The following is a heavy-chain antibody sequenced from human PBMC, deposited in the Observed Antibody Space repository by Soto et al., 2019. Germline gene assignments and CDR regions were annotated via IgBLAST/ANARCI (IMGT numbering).Heavy chain of an antibody. CDR3: AKSRHGGGTYFDY. J-gene: IGHJ4*02. D-gene: IGHD2-15*01. Sequence: GGSLRLSCAASGFTFSSYAMSWVRQAPGEGLEWVSAISGSGGSTYYADSVKGRFTISRDNSKNTLYLQMNSLRAEDTAVYYCAKSRHGGGTYFDYWGQGTMVTVYS. CDR1: GFTFSSYA. V-gene: IGHV3-23*01. CDR2: ISGSGGST.